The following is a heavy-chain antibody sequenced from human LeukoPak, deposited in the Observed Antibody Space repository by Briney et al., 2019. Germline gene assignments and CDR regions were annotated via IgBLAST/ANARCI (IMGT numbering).Heavy chain of an antibody. V-gene: IGHV3-49*04. J-gene: IGHJ3*02. CDR1: GLTFGDYA. CDR3: TRVQFSGVADALDI. Sequence: GRSLRLSCTASGLTFGDYAMSWVRQAPGKRLEWVGFIRSKAYGGTTEHAASVKGRLTISRDDSKSIAYQQMSSLKTEDTAVYYCTRVQFSGVADALDIWGQGTMVTVSS. D-gene: IGHD3-3*01. CDR2: IRSKAYGGTT.